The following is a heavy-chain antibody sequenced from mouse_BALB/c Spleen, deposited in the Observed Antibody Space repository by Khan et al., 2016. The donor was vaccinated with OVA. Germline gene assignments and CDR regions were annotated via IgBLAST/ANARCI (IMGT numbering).Heavy chain of an antibody. Sequence: EVELVESGGGLVQPGGSRKLSCAASGFTFSRFGMHWVRQAPEKGLEWVAYISSGSSTIYYADTVKGRFTISRANPKNTLFLQMTSLRSEDTAMYYCARDSNMDYGGQGTTLTVSS. CDR2: ISSGSSTI. J-gene: IGHJ2*01. CDR3: ARDSNMDY. V-gene: IGHV5-17*02. CDR1: GFTFSRFG. D-gene: IGHD4-1*01.